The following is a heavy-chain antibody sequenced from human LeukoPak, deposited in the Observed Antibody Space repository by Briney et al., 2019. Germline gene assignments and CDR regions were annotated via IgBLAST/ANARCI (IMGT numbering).Heavy chain of an antibody. D-gene: IGHD3-22*01. J-gene: IGHJ4*02. CDR1: GGSISSYY. CDR3: ARVVYDSSGYYYEDDY. Sequence: PSETLSLTCTVSGGSISSYYWSWIRQPPGKGLEWIGYIYYSGSTNYNPSLKSRVTISVDTSKNQFSLKLSSVTAADTAVYYCARVVYDSSGYYYEDDYWGQGTLVTVSS. V-gene: IGHV4-59*12. CDR2: IYYSGST.